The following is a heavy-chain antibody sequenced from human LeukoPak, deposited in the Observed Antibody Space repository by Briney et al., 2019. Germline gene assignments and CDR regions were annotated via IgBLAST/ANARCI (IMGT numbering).Heavy chain of an antibody. Sequence: SETLSLTCTVSGGSISSYYWSWIRQPPGKGLEWIGYIYYSGSTNYNPSLKSRVTISVDTSKNQFSLKLSSVTAADTAVYYCARGYYYDSSGYPDAFDIWGQGTMVTVSS. CDR3: ARGYYYDSSGYPDAFDI. D-gene: IGHD3-22*01. CDR1: GGSISSYY. CDR2: IYYSGST. J-gene: IGHJ3*02. V-gene: IGHV4-59*01.